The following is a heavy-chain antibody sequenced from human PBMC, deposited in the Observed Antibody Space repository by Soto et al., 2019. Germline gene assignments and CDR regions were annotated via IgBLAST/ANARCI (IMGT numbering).Heavy chain of an antibody. Sequence: GESLKISCKGSGYSFTSYWIGWVRQMPGKGLEWMGIIYPGDSDTRYSPSFQGQVTISADKSISTAYLQWSSLKASDTAMYYCARQEDCEDRETRTDAFDIWGQGTMVTVSS. D-gene: IGHD2-21*01. CDR3: ARQEDCEDRETRTDAFDI. CDR2: IYPGDSDT. J-gene: IGHJ3*02. V-gene: IGHV5-51*01. CDR1: GYSFTSYW.